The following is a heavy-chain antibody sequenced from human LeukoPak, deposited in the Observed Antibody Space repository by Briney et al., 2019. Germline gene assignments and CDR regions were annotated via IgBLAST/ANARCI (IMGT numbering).Heavy chain of an antibody. CDR1: GYLFTGFF. V-gene: IGHV1-2*02. Sequence: ASVVVSCKTSGYLFTGFFIHWVRQAPGQGLEWMGSVGPNNGGTSYAQRFQGRVNMTSDTSTRTAYLQLSGLRFDDTAVYYCATLLWFGDFDYWGQGTPVTVS. J-gene: IGHJ4*02. CDR3: ATLLWFGDFDY. CDR2: VGPNNGGT. D-gene: IGHD3-10*01.